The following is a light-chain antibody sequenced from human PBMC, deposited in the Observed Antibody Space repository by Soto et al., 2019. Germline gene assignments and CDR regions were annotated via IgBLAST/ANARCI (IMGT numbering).Light chain of an antibody. J-gene: IGLJ2*01. CDR2: DVT. V-gene: IGLV2-14*03. CDR1: SSDVGGYNY. CDR3: SSYTSGTTLVV. Sequence: QSALTQPASVSGSPGQSITISCTGTSSDVGGYNYVSWYQQHPYKAPKLMIYDVTNRPSGVSNRFSGSKSGNTASLTISGLQAEDEADYYCSSYTSGTTLVVFGGGTKVTVL.